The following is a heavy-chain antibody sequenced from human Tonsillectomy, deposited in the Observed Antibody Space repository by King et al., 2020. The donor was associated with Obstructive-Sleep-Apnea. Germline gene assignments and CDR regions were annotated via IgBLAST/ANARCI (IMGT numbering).Heavy chain of an antibody. V-gene: IGHV5-10-1*01. J-gene: IGHJ4*02. Sequence: QLVQSGAEVKKPGESLRISCKGSGYSFTTYWITWVRQMPGKGLEWVGKIDPSDSYTNYSPSFQGHVTISADQSISTAYLQWSGLKASDTAMYYCAKQGHYYDSISFYYLDSWGLGTLVTVSS. CDR1: GYSFTTYW. D-gene: IGHD3-22*01. CDR2: IDPSDSYT. CDR3: AKQGHYYDSISFYYLDS.